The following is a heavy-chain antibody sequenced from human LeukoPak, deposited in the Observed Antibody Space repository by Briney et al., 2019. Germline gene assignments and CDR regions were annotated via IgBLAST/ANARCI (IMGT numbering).Heavy chain of an antibody. CDR1: GGSISSSNW. CDR3: ASSHGSGSYYYYMDV. V-gene: IGHV4-4*02. D-gene: IGHD3-10*01. Sequence: SGTLSLTCAVSGGSISSSNWWSWVRQPPGKGLEWIGEIYHSGSTNYNPSLKSRVTISVDKSKNQFSLKLSSVTAADTAVYYCASSHGSGSYYYYMDVWGKGTTVTVSS. CDR2: IYHSGST. J-gene: IGHJ6*03.